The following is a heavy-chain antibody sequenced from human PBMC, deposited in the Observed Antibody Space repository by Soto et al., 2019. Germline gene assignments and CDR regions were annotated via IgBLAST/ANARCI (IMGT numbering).Heavy chain of an antibody. CDR1: GFSLSTSGVG. J-gene: IGHJ3*02. CDR2: IYWDDDK. Sequence: SGPTLVNPTQSLTLTCTFSGFSLSTSGVGVGWIRQPPGKALEWFALIYWDDDKRYSPSLKSRLTITKDTSKNQVVLTMTNMDPVDTATYYCAHRAQYCSGGSCYSDAFDIWGQGTMVTVSS. CDR3: AHRAQYCSGGSCYSDAFDI. V-gene: IGHV2-5*02. D-gene: IGHD2-15*01.